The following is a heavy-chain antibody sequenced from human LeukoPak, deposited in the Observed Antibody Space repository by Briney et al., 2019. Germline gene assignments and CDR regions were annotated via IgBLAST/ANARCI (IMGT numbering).Heavy chain of an antibody. CDR3: ARDYDILTGFPRGGFDY. Sequence: GGSLRLSCAASGFTFSGSAMHWVRQASGKGLEWVGRIRSKANSYATAYAASVKGRFTISRDNSKNTLYLQMNSLRAEDTAVYYCARDYDILTGFPRGGFDYWGQGTLVTVSS. D-gene: IGHD3-9*01. CDR1: GFTFSGSA. V-gene: IGHV3-73*01. J-gene: IGHJ4*02. CDR2: IRSKANSYAT.